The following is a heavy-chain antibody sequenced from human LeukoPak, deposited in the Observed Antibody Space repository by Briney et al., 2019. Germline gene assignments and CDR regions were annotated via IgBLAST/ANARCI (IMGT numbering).Heavy chain of an antibody. V-gene: IGHV3-21*01. D-gene: IGHD1-26*01. Sequence: GGSLRLSCAASGFTFSSYSMNWVRQAPGKGLEWVSSISSSSSYIYYADSVKGRFTISRDNSKNTLYLQMNSLRAEDTAVYYCARDSGSGSYYGDYFDYWGQGTLVTVSS. CDR1: GFTFSSYS. CDR3: ARDSGSGSYYGDYFDY. CDR2: ISSSSSYI. J-gene: IGHJ4*02.